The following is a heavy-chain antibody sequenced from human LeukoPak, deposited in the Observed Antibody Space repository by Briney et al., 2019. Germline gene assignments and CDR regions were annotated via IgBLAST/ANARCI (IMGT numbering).Heavy chain of an antibody. CDR1: VYTFTDYY. CDR2: LNPNTGHA. V-gene: IGHV1-2*06. D-gene: IGHD5-24*01. Sequence: VASVKVSCKASVYTFTDYYIHWVRQAPGQGPEWMGRLNPNTGHAVYAFKFQGRVTITRDTSSNTAYMEVTRLTSDDTALYYCAKDRDGADRIVLWGQGTLVTVSS. J-gene: IGHJ4*02. CDR3: AKDRDGADRIVL.